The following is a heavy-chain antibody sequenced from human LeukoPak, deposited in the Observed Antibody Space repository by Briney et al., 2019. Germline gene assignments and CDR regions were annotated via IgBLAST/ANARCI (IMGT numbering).Heavy chain of an antibody. Sequence: SETLSLTRSLSGDSLRTNNSFWAWIRQPPGRGLEWIGRISYNGITYYNPFLTSRAVVSVDTSKNQFSLNLNSVTAADTAVYYCARRNGHTWDVGNWFDPWGQGTLVTVSS. V-gene: IGHV4-39*01. CDR1: GDSLRTNNSF. CDR2: ISYNGIT. D-gene: IGHD5-24*01. CDR3: ARRNGHTWDVGNWFDP. J-gene: IGHJ5*02.